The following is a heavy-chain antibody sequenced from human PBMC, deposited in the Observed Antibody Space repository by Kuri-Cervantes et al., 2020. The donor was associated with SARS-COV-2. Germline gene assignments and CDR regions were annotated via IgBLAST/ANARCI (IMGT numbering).Heavy chain of an antibody. CDR3: ARHEGVPAAFRLNWFDP. V-gene: IGHV4-39*01. J-gene: IGHJ5*02. D-gene: IGHD2-2*01. CDR2: IYYSGST. Sequence: SETLSLTCTVSGGSISSSSYYWGWIRQPPGKGLEWIGSIYYSGSTYYNPSLKSRVTISVDTSKNQFSLKLSPVTAADTAVYYCARHEGVPAAFRLNWFDPWGQGTLVTVSS. CDR1: GGSISSSSYY.